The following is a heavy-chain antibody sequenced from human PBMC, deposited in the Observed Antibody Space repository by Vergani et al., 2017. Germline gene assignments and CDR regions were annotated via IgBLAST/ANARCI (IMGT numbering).Heavy chain of an antibody. V-gene: IGHV3-9*01. Sequence: EVQLVESGGGLVQPGRSLRLSCAASGFTFDDYAMHWVRQAPGKGLEWVSGSSWNSGSIGYADSVKGRFTISRDNAKNSLYLQMNSLRAEDTAVYYCARDVPDPPHYYDSSGYPAFDIWGQGTMVTVSS. D-gene: IGHD3-22*01. J-gene: IGHJ3*02. CDR1: GFTFDDYA. CDR2: SSWNSGSI. CDR3: ARDVPDPPHYYDSSGYPAFDI.